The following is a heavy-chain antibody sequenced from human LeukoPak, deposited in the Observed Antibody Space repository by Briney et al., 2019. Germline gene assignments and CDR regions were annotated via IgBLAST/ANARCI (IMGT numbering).Heavy chain of an antibody. CDR1: GFTFSSYG. J-gene: IGHJ3*02. V-gene: IGHV3-30*03. CDR2: ISYDGSNK. CDR3: AIPPEGPDAFDI. Sequence: GGSLRLSCAASGFTFSSYGMHWVRQAPGKGLEWVAVISYDGSNKYYADSVKGRFTISRDNSKNTLYLQMNSLRAEDTAVYYCAIPPEGPDAFDIWGQGTMVNVSS.